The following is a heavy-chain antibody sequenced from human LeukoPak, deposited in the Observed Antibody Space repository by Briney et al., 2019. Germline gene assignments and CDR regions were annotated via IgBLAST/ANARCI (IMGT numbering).Heavy chain of an antibody. D-gene: IGHD1-26*01. CDR3: TTTIVGVTTWFDP. Sequence: GGSLRLSCAASGFTLSNAYMSWVRQAPGKGLEWVGRIKNRTNGGTTDYAAPVKGRFTISRDDSKNTLYLQMNSLKTEDTAVYYCTTTIVGVTTWFDPWGQGTLVTVSS. J-gene: IGHJ5*02. CDR1: GFTLSNAY. CDR2: IKNRTNGGTT. V-gene: IGHV3-15*01.